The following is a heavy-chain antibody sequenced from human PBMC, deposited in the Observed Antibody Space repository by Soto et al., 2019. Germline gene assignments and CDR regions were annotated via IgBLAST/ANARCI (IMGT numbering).Heavy chain of an antibody. CDR1: GYTFSSYG. CDR2: ISAYNGTA. Sequence: QVQLVQSGAEVKKPGASVKVSCTASGYTFSSYGINWVRQAPGQGLEWMGWISAYNGTANEAQKLQGRGTMTTDTSTSTAYRELRSLRSDDTAAYYCARGTTVETGSYWGQGTLVTVSS. V-gene: IGHV1-18*01. D-gene: IGHD4-17*01. J-gene: IGHJ4*02. CDR3: ARGTTVETGSY.